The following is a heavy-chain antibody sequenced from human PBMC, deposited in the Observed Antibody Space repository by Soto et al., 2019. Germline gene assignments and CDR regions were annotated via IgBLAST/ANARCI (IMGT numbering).Heavy chain of an antibody. V-gene: IGHV4-30-4*01. J-gene: IGHJ5*02. CDR2: IYYSGST. CDR3: ARGASFGYYDSSDNWFDP. CDR1: GGSISSGDYY. Sequence: PSETLSLTCTVSGGSISSGDYYWSWIRQPPGKGLEWIGYIYYSGSTYYNPSLKSRVTISVDTSKNQFSLKLSSVTAADTAVYYCARGASFGYYDSSDNWFDPWGQGTLVTVSS. D-gene: IGHD3-22*01.